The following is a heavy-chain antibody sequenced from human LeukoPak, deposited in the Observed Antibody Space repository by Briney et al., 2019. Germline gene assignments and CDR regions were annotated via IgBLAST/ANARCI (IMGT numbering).Heavy chain of an antibody. Sequence: GASVKVSCKASGYTFTGYYMHWVRQAPGQGLEWMGWINPSSGGTNYAQKFQGRVTMTRDTSISTAYMELSRLRSDDTAVYYCARDLRFLEWLSGDWFDPWGQGTLVTVSS. D-gene: IGHD3-3*01. CDR2: INPSSGGT. J-gene: IGHJ5*02. CDR3: ARDLRFLEWLSGDWFDP. CDR1: GYTFTGYY. V-gene: IGHV1-2*02.